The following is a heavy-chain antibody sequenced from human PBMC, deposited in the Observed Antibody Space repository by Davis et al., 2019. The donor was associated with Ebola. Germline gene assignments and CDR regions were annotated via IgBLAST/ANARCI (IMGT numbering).Heavy chain of an antibody. CDR1: GFTFSSYA. CDR3: ARDPLGGNILSSYFDY. V-gene: IGHV3-30-3*01. D-gene: IGHD4-23*01. J-gene: IGHJ4*02. CDR2: ISYDGSNK. Sequence: PGGSLRLSCAASGFTFSSYAMHWVRQAPGKGLEWVAVISYDGSNKYYADSVKGRFTISRDNSKNTLYLQMNSLRAEDTAVYYCARDPLGGNILSSYFDYWGQGTLVTVSS.